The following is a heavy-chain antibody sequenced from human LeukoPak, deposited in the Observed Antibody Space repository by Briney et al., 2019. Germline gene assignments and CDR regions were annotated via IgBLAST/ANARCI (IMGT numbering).Heavy chain of an antibody. D-gene: IGHD5-12*01. V-gene: IGHV4-34*01. CDR3: ARGGISGYVY. J-gene: IGHJ4*02. CDR2: INHSGST. Sequence: SETLSLTCAVYGGSFSGYYWSWIRQPPGKGLEWIGEINHSGSTNYNPSLKSRVTISVDTSKNQFSLKLSSVTAAGTAVYYCARGGISGYVYWGQGTLVTVSS. CDR1: GGSFSGYY.